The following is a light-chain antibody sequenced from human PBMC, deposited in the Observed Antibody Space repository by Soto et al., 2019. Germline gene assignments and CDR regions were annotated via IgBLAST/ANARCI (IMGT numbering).Light chain of an antibody. Sequence: EIVMTQSPATLSVSPGERATLSCRASQSVSSNLAWYQQKPGQSPRLLIYDASTRATGIPARFSGSGSGTEFTLTITSLQSEDFAVYYCQQYNNWPLAFGQGTNVEIK. CDR1: QSVSSN. J-gene: IGKJ1*01. CDR3: QQYNNWPLA. V-gene: IGKV3-15*01. CDR2: DAS.